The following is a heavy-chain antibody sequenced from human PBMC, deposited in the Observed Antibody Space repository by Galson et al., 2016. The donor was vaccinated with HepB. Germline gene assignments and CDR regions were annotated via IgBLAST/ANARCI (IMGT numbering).Heavy chain of an antibody. CDR3: ARVMEEGPRKAAKLSSTLDC. CDR1: GGSIYSSNW. D-gene: IGHD6-13*01. CDR2: IYHSGST. Sequence: SETLSLTCAVSGGSIYSSNWWSWVRQPPGKGLEWIGEIYHSGSTNYNPSLRSRVTISVDKSRNQFSLKVNSVTAADTAVYYCARVMEEGPRKAAKLSSTLDCWGQGALVSVSS. V-gene: IGHV4-4*02. J-gene: IGHJ4*02.